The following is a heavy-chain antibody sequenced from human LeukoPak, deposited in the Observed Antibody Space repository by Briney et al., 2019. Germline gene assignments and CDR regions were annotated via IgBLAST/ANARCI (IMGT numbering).Heavy chain of an antibody. Sequence: PSETLSLTCTVSGGSISSGNYYWNWIRQPAGKGLEWIGLIYTSGSTYYNPSLKSRLTISLDTSKNHFSLKLGSVTAADTAVYYCAREFDLWGRGTLVTVSS. J-gene: IGHJ2*01. CDR3: AREFDL. V-gene: IGHV4-61*02. CDR2: IYTSGST. CDR1: GGSISSGNYY.